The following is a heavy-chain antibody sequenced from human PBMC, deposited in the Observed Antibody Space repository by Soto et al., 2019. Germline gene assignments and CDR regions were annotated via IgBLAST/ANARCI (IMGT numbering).Heavy chain of an antibody. J-gene: IGHJ6*02. Sequence: GGSLRLSCAASGFTFSAYAIIWVRQAPGKGLEWVSGITGSGSSAYYADSVKGRFTISRDNSKNTLYLQMNSLRAEDTAVYYCARGQLLWFGELLKEGYYYYGMDVWGQGTTVTVSS. V-gene: IGHV3-23*01. CDR1: GFTFSAYA. D-gene: IGHD3-10*01. CDR2: ITGSGSSA. CDR3: ARGQLLWFGELLKEGYYYYGMDV.